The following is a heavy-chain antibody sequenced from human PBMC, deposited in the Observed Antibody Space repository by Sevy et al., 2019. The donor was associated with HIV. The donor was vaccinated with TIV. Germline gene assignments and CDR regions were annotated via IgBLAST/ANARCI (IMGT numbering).Heavy chain of an antibody. J-gene: IGHJ4*02. CDR3: ASSQGDVYKTYYYDSSGPNLNY. Sequence: ASVKVSCKASGYTFTGYYMHWVRQAPGQGLEWMGRINPNSGDTNYAQKFQGRVTMTRDTSISTAYMELSRLRSDDTAVYYCASSQGDVYKTYYYDSSGPNLNYWGQGTLVTVSS. CDR2: INPNSGDT. CDR1: GYTFTGYY. V-gene: IGHV1-2*06. D-gene: IGHD3-22*01.